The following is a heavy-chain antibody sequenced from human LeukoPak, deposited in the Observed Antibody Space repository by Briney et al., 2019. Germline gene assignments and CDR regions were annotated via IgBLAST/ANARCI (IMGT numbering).Heavy chain of an antibody. D-gene: IGHD3-22*01. CDR1: GFTFSDYY. CDR3: ARDPGVYYYSSGYPPDY. V-gene: IGHV3-11*01. Sequence: GGSLRLSCAASGFTFSDYYMSWIRQAPGEGLEWVSYISSSGSTIYYADSVKGRFTISRDNAKNSLYLQINSLRADDTAVYYCARDPGVYYYSSGYPPDYWGQGTLVSVSS. CDR2: ISSSGSTI. J-gene: IGHJ4*02.